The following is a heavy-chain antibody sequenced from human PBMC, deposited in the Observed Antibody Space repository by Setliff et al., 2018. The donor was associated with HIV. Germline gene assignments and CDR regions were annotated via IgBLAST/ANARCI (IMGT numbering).Heavy chain of an antibody. D-gene: IGHD2-2*01. Sequence: PSETLSLTCTVSGGSISSGYYYWSWIRQHPGKGLEWIGYIYYSGNPFYNPSLRSRVTISLDTSKNQFSLKLSSVTAADTAVYYCARGFDYAQRPPLHYFDYWGQGTLVTVSS. CDR2: IYYSGNP. CDR1: GGSISSGYYY. V-gene: IGHV4-31*03. CDR3: ARGFDYAQRPPLHYFDY. J-gene: IGHJ4*02.